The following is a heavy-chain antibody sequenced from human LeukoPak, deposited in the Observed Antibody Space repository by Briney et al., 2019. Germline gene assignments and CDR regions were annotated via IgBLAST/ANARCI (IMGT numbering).Heavy chain of an antibody. Sequence: RPSETLSLTCAVYGGSLSYYYWGWVRQPPEKGLEWIGEINRSGSTNYNPSLMSRVSISVDTSKIQFSLKLSSVIAADTAVYYCARGGFYCVDDCYVDYWGQGNRVTVSS. CDR1: GGSLSYYY. D-gene: IGHD2-21*02. V-gene: IGHV4-34*01. CDR2: INRSGST. J-gene: IGHJ4*02. CDR3: ARGGFYCVDDCYVDY.